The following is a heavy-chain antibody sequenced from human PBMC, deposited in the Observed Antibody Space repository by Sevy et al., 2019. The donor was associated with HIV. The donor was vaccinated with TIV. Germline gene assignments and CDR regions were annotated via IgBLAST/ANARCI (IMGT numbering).Heavy chain of an antibody. J-gene: IGHJ3*01. CDR2: ISYDGSNK. D-gene: IGHD5-12*01. V-gene: IGHV3-30-3*01. CDR3: ARDSNIAFDF. Sequence: GGSLRLSCAASGFTFSSYAMHWVRQAPGKGLEWVAVISYDGSNKYYADSLKGRFTISRDKSKNTLYLQMNSLRAEDTAVYYCARDSNIAFDFWGQGTMVTVSS. CDR1: GFTFSSYA.